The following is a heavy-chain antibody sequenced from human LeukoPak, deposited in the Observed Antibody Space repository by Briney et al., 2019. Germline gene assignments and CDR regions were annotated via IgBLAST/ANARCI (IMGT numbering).Heavy chain of an antibody. CDR2: INSDGTNT. J-gene: IGHJ4*02. D-gene: IGHD5-12*01. CDR3: AKGYRAYDSRYLFDY. Sequence: GGSLRLSCAASGFTLSSYWMHWVRQAPGKGLVWVSRINSDGTNTNYADSVKGRFTISRDTAKNTLYLQMNSLRAEDTAVYYCAKGYRAYDSRYLFDYCGQGTLVTVSS. V-gene: IGHV3-74*01. CDR1: GFTLSSYW.